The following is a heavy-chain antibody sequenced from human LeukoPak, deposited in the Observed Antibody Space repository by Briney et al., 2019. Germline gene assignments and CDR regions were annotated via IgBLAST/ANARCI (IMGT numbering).Heavy chain of an antibody. J-gene: IGHJ6*02. CDR1: GSTFSSYT. CDR2: ITSSSSYI. Sequence: GGSLTLSCAASGSTFSSYTINWVRQAPGKGLEWVSSITSSSSYIYYADSVKGRFAISRDNAKNSLYLQMNSLRAEDTAVYYCARDSGYCSSTSCSFYGMDVWGQGTTVTVSS. V-gene: IGHV3-21*01. CDR3: ARDSGYCSSTSCSFYGMDV. D-gene: IGHD2-2*01.